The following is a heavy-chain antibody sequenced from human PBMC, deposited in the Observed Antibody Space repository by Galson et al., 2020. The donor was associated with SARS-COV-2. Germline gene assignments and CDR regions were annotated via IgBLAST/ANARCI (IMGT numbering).Heavy chain of an antibody. V-gene: IGHV3-30*01. J-gene: IGHJ3*02. D-gene: IGHD2-15*01. Sequence: GESLKISCAASGFTFSSYAMHWVRQAPGKGLEWVAAISYDGSNKYYADSVKGRFTISRDNSKNTLYLQMNSLRAEDTAVYYCARPMWIVAGAFDIWGQGTMVTVSS. CDR1: GFTFSSYA. CDR2: ISYDGSNK. CDR3: ARPMWIVAGAFDI.